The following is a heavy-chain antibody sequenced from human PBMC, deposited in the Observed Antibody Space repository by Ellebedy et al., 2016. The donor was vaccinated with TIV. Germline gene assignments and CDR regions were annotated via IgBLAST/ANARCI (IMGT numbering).Heavy chain of an antibody. V-gene: IGHV3-48*01. CDR3: ARDQGVVVAAYFDY. J-gene: IGHJ4*02. CDR1: GFTFSSYS. Sequence: PGGSLRLSCAASGFTFSSYSMNWVRQAPGKGLEWVSYISSSSSTIYYADSVKGRFTISRDNAKNSLYLQMNSLRAEDTAVYYCARDQGVVVAAYFDYWGQGTLATVSS. CDR2: ISSSSSTI. D-gene: IGHD6-19*01.